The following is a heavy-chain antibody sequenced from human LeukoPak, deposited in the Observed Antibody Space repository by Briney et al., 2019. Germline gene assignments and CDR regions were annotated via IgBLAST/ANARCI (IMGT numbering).Heavy chain of an antibody. V-gene: IGHV3-30*03. Sequence: GGSLRLFCAASGFTFSNAWMSWVRQAPGKGLEWVAVISYDGSNKYYADSVKGRFTISRDNSKNTLYLQMNSLRAEDTAVYYCARGHSSSLTLDVWGKGTTVTVSS. CDR2: ISYDGSNK. CDR1: GFTFSNAW. CDR3: ARGHSSSLTLDV. D-gene: IGHD6-13*01. J-gene: IGHJ6*04.